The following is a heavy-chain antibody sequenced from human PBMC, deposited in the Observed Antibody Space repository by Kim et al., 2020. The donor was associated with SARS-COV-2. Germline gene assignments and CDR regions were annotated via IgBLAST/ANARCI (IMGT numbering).Heavy chain of an antibody. Sequence: GGSLRLSCAASGFTFSSYAMHWVRQAPGKGLEWVAVISYDGSNKYYADSVKGRFTISRDNSKNTLYLQMNSLRAEDTAVYYCARTEANGAPSAPEEYYYYYGMDVWGKGTTLTVSS. V-gene: IGHV3-30*04. CDR2: ISYDGSNK. CDR1: GFTFSSYA. J-gene: IGHJ6*04. CDR3: ARTEANGAPSAPEEYYYYYGMDV. D-gene: IGHD2-8*01.